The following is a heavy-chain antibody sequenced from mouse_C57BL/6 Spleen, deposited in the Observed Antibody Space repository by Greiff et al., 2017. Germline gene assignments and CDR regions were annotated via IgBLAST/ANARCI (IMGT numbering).Heavy chain of an antibody. CDR2: IYPSDSET. V-gene: IGHV1-61*01. J-gene: IGHJ3*01. Sequence: QVQLQQPGAELVRPGSSVKLSCKASGYTFTSYWMAWVKQRPGQGLEWIGNIYPSDSETHYNQKFKDKATLTVDKSSSTAYMQLSSLTSEDSAVYYCAREDYGSSYGFAYWGQGTLVTVSA. CDR3: AREDYGSSYGFAY. D-gene: IGHD1-1*01. CDR1: GYTFTSYW.